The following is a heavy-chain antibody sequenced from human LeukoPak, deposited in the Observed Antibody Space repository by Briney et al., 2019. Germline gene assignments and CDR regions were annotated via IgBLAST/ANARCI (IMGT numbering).Heavy chain of an antibody. CDR2: INHSGST. Sequence: SETLTLTCAVYGGTFSSYYWSWVRQPPGKGLEWIGEINHSGSTNYNPSLKSRVTISVDTSKNQFSLKLSSVTAADTAVYYCARRGGAFYYYYYMDVWGKGTTVTVSS. CDR3: ARRGGAFYYYYYMDV. J-gene: IGHJ6*03. D-gene: IGHD3-10*01. V-gene: IGHV4-34*01. CDR1: GGTFSSYY.